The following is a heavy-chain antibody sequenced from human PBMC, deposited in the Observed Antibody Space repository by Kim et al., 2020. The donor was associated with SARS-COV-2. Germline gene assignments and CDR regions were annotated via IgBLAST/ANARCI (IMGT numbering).Heavy chain of an antibody. D-gene: IGHD2-8*01. CDR3: AKNGGSPGDNYYYGMDV. Sequence: GGSLRLSCAASEFTFSGYWMHWVRQAPGKGLVWVSRISSDGSSRHYADSVKGRFTISRDNAKKTLYLQMNNLRTEDTAVYYCAKNGGSPGDNYYYGMDVWGQGTTVTVSS. V-gene: IGHV3-74*01. CDR1: EFTFSGYW. CDR2: ISSDGSSR. J-gene: IGHJ6*02.